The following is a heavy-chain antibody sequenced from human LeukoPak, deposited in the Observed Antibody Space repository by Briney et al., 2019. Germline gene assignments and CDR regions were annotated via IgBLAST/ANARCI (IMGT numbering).Heavy chain of an antibody. Sequence: ASVKVSCKASGYTFTSYYMHWVRQAPGQGLEWMGIINPSGGSTSYAQKFQGRVTMTRDTSTSTVYMELSSLRSEDTAVYYCARDGGRKLLSRGGSDYWGQGTLVTVSS. D-gene: IGHD2-2*01. J-gene: IGHJ4*02. CDR1: GYTFTSYY. V-gene: IGHV1-46*01. CDR2: INPSGGST. CDR3: ARDGGRKLLSRGGSDY.